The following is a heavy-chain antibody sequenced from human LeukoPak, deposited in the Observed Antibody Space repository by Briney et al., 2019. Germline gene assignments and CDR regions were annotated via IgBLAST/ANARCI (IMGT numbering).Heavy chain of an antibody. Sequence: GGSLRLSCAASGFTFYTYGMHWVRQAPGKGLEWVSVIANDGTNEYYADSVKGRFTISRDNSKNTLYLQMNSLRAEDTAVYFCARHALSDILTGYSDYWGQGTLVTVSS. CDR1: GFTFYTYG. CDR2: IANDGTNE. D-gene: IGHD3-9*01. J-gene: IGHJ4*02. CDR3: ARHALSDILTGYSDY. V-gene: IGHV3-30*03.